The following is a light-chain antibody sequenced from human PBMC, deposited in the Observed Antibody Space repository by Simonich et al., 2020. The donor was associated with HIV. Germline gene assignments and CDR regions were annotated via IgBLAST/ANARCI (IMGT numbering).Light chain of an antibody. CDR2: RNN. CDR3: ATWDDVLSGWV. Sequence: QSVLTQPPSVSGTPGQRVTISCSGSSSNIGSNYIYWYQQFPGIAPKLLIYRNNQRPSGVPDRFSGSKSGTSASLTISWLRSEDEADYYCATWDDVLSGWVFGGGTKLTVL. J-gene: IGLJ3*02. V-gene: IGLV1-47*01. CDR1: SSNIGSNY.